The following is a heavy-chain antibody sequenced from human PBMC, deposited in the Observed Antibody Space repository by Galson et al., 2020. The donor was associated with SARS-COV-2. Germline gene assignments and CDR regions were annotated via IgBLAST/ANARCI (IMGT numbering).Heavy chain of an antibody. V-gene: IGHV1-69*01. CDR1: GGTFSSYA. CDR3: ARYPTDLSYDYVDSTEVGYYYGMDV. J-gene: IGHJ6*02. Sequence: KISCKASGGTFSSYAISWVRQAPGQGLEWMGGIIPIFGTANYAQKFQGRVTITADESTSTAYMELSSLRSEDTAVYYCARYPTDLSYDYVDSTEVGYYYGMDVWGQGTTVTVSS. D-gene: IGHD4-17*01. CDR2: IIPIFGTA.